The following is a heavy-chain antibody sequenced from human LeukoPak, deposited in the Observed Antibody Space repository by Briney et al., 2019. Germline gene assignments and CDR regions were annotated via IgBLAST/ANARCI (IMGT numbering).Heavy chain of an antibody. V-gene: IGHV3-23*01. CDR2: IRGSGSNT. J-gene: IGHJ3*01. Sequence: GGSLRLSCEASGFIFSTCGMSWVRQAPGKGLEWVSGIRGSGSNTDYVGSVKGRFPISRDHSKNTLYLQMNSLRAEDTAVYYCAKGLRGLWGDAFDLWGQGTMVTVSS. D-gene: IGHD5-12*01. CDR3: AKGLRGLWGDAFDL. CDR1: GFIFSTCG.